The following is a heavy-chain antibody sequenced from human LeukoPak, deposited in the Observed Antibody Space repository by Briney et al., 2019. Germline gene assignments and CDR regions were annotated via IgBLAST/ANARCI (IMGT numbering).Heavy chain of an antibody. J-gene: IGHJ6*02. CDR2: IGSDNKP. CDR3: ARDLHYYMAMDV. V-gene: IGHV3-23*01. CDR1: GFTFSAYA. Sequence: GGSLRLSCEASGFTFSAYAMTWVRQAPGKGLEWVSSIGSDNKPHYSESVKGRFAISRDNSKNTLFLQLHNLRVEDTALYYCARDLHYYMAMDVWGQGTTVTVSS. D-gene: IGHD1-26*01.